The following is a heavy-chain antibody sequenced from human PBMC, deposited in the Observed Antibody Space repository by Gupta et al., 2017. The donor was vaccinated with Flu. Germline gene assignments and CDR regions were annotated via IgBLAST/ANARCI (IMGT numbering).Heavy chain of an antibody. CDR1: GGSFSGYY. CDR3: EWMGVVVPAAKRWYFDL. J-gene: IGHJ2*01. V-gene: IGHV4-34*01. Sequence: QVQLQQWGAGLLQPSETLSLTCAVYGGSFSGYYWSWIRQPPGKGLEWIGEINHSGSTNYNPSLKSRVTISVDTSKNQFSLKLSSATAADTAVYYCEWMGVVVPAAKRWYFDLWGRGTLVTVSS. CDR2: INHSGST. D-gene: IGHD2-2*01.